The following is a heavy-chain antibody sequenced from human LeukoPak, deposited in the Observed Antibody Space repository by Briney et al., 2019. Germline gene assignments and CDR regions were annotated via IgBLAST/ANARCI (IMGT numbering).Heavy chain of an antibody. J-gene: IGHJ6*03. CDR3: AREGYSSGWYLNRAYYMDV. CDR1: GFTFSSYW. Sequence: GGSLRLSCAASGFTFSSYWMSWVRQAPGKGLEWVANIKQDGSEKYYVDSVEGRFTISRDNAKNSLYLQMNSLRAEDTAVYYCAREGYSSGWYLNRAYYMDVWGKGTTVTVSS. V-gene: IGHV3-7*01. CDR2: IKQDGSEK. D-gene: IGHD6-19*01.